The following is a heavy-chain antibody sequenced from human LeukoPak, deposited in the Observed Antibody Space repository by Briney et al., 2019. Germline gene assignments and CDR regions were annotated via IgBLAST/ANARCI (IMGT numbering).Heavy chain of an antibody. V-gene: IGHV3-15*07. J-gene: IGHJ6*02. CDR1: GFTFSNAW. D-gene: IGHD3-22*01. CDR3: TTDYYDSSGYYPSPYYYYGMDV. Sequence: GGSLRLSCAASGFTFSNAWMNWVRQAPGKGLEWVGLIKSKTDGGTTDYAAPVKGRFTISRDDSKNTLYLQMNSLKTEDTAVYYCTTDYYDSSGYYPSPYYYYGMDVWGQGTTVTVSS. CDR2: IKSKTDGGTT.